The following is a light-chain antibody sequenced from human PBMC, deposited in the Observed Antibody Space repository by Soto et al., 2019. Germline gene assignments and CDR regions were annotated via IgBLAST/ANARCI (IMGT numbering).Light chain of an antibody. CDR2: WAS. Sequence: DIVMTQSPDSLAVSLGGRATINCKSSQSVLYSSNNKNYLAWYQQKPGQPPKLLIYWASTRESGVPDRFSGSGSETDFTLTISSLQAEDVAVYYCQQYYSTPLTFGGGTKVEIK. CDR1: QSVLYSSNNKNY. V-gene: IGKV4-1*01. J-gene: IGKJ4*01. CDR3: QQYYSTPLT.